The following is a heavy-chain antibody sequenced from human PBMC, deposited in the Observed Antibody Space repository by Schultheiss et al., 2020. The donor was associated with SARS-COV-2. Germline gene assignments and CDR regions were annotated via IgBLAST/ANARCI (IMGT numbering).Heavy chain of an antibody. V-gene: IGHV4-59*08. D-gene: IGHD6-13*01. Sequence: SETLSLTCTVSGGSISGSYWNWMRQPPGRGLEWVGYIGYSGRTTYNPSVKSRVTMSVDTSKNQFSLKLSSVTAADTAVYYCARGTGVAAADDAFDIWGQGTMVTVSS. CDR2: IGYSGRT. CDR1: GGSISGSY. J-gene: IGHJ3*02. CDR3: ARGTGVAAADDAFDI.